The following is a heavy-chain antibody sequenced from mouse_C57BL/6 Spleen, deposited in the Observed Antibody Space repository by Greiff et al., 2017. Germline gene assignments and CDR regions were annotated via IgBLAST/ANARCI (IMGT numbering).Heavy chain of an antibody. CDR1: GYTFTSYW. V-gene: IGHV1-5*01. Sequence: VQLQQSGTVLARPGASVKMSCKTSGYTFTSYWMHWVKQRPGQGLEWIGAIYPGNSDTSYNQKFKGKAKLTAVTSASTAYMELSSLTNEDSAVYYCTRVYSNYTLYWYFDVWGTGTTVTVSP. CDR3: TRVYSNYTLYWYFDV. D-gene: IGHD2-5*01. CDR2: IYPGNSDT. J-gene: IGHJ1*03.